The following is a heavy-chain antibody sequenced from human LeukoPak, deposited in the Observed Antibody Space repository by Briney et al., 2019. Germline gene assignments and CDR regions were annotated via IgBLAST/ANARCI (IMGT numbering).Heavy chain of an antibody. J-gene: IGHJ6*03. Sequence: ASVKVSCKASGYTFTNYGISWVRQAPGQGLEWMGWISGHNGNTECAQKFQGRVTMTTDTSTSTAYLELRSLGSDDTAVHYCATDSVGPDYGGNSEYFMDVWGNGTTVIVSS. CDR3: ATDSVGPDYGGNSEYFMDV. V-gene: IGHV1-18*01. CDR1: GYTFTNYG. CDR2: ISGHNGNT. D-gene: IGHD4-23*01.